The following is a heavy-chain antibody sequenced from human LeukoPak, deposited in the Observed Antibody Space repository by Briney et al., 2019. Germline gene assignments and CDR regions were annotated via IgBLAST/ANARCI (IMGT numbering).Heavy chain of an antibody. D-gene: IGHD3-3*01. CDR1: GYTFTSYA. V-gene: IGHV7-4-1*02. J-gene: IGHJ6*03. CDR2: INSNTGNP. CDR3: ARDRGGTRDFWSGYYLHYYYYMDV. Sequence: GASVKVSCKASGYTFTSYAMNWVRQAPGQGLEWMGWINSNTGNPTYAQGFTGRFVFSLDTSVSTAYLQISSLKAEDTAVYYCARDRGGTRDFWSGYYLHYYYYMDVWGKGTTVTVSS.